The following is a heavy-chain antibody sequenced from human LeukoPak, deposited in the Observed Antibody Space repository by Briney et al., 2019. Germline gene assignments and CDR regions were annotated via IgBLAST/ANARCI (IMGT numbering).Heavy chain of an antibody. D-gene: IGHD5-24*01. Sequence: SETLSLTCTVSGGSINSHSYYWGWIRQPPGKGLEWIGSVYYDGTSYSNPSLKSRVAVFVDTSRDQFSLDLSFVTAADTALYYCVRHISTNAGYFDSCGQGTLVSVSS. CDR2: VYYDGTS. V-gene: IGHV4-39*01. CDR3: VRHISTNAGYFDS. CDR1: GGSINSHSYY. J-gene: IGHJ4*02.